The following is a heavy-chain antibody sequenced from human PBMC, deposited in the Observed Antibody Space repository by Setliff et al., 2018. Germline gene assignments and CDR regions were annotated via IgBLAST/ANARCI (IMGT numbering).Heavy chain of an antibody. V-gene: IGHV1-18*04. CDR2: INNYNFNT. Sequence: ASVKVSCKASGYTFAGYYMHWVRQVPGQGLEWMGWINNYNFNTQYAQKFQGRVFLTTDTSTATAYLDLRSLRSDDTAVYYCARMSTSGPHYDYWGQGTLVTVSS. D-gene: IGHD2-8*02. CDR1: GYTFAGYY. CDR3: ARMSTSGPHYDY. J-gene: IGHJ4*02.